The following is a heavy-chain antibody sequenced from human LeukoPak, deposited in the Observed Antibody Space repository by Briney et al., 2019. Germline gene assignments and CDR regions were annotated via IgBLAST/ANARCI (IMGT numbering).Heavy chain of an antibody. Sequence: SETQSLTCTVSGGSVSSGDYYWSWIRRPPGKGLEWVGHIFYSGRTSYNSSLKSRVTISLHTSKNQFSLKLSTVTAADTAVYYCANYALGRSGYVFDYWGQGALVTVSS. J-gene: IGHJ4*02. CDR3: ANYALGRSGYVFDY. D-gene: IGHD5-12*01. CDR2: IFYSGRT. CDR1: GGSVSSGDYY. V-gene: IGHV4-30-4*08.